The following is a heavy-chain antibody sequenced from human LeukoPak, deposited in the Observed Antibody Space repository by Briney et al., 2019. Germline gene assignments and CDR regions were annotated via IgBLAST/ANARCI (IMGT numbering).Heavy chain of an antibody. D-gene: IGHD6-13*01. V-gene: IGHV1-46*01. CDR2: INPSGGST. CDR1: GYTFTSYY. J-gene: IGHJ5*02. CDR3: ARVLAAAGIGWFDP. Sequence: GASVKVSCKASGYTFTSYYMHWVREAPGQGLGWMGIINPSGGSTSYAQKFQGRVTMTRDTSTSTDYMELSSLRSEDTAVYYCARVLAAAGIGWFDPWGQGTLVTVSS.